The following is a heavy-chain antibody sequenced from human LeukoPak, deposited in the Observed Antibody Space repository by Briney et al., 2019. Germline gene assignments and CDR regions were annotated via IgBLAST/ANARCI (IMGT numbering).Heavy chain of an antibody. CDR3: ARDPNLYSGTYDTY. V-gene: IGHV1-2*06. D-gene: IGHD1-26*01. CDR1: GYTFIAYH. J-gene: IGHJ4*02. CDR2: IHPSSGAT. Sequence: ASVKVSCKASGYTFIAYHMHWVRQAPGQGLEWMGRIHPSSGATNYAQRFQGRVTLTRDTSINIAYMELSRLTSDDTAVYYCARDPNLYSGTYDTYWGQGTLVTVSS.